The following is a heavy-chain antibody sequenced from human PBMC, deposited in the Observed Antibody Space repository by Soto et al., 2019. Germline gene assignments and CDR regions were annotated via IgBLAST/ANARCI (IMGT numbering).Heavy chain of an antibody. CDR1: GYTFTGYY. V-gene: IGHV1-2*02. Sequence: ASVKVSCKASGYTFTGYYMHCVRQTPGQGLEWMGWINPNSGGTNYAQKFQGRVTMTRDTSISTAYMELSRLRSDDTAVYYCARGRGYSGYDWKFDYWGQGTLVTVSS. J-gene: IGHJ4*02. D-gene: IGHD5-12*01. CDR2: INPNSGGT. CDR3: ARGRGYSGYDWKFDY.